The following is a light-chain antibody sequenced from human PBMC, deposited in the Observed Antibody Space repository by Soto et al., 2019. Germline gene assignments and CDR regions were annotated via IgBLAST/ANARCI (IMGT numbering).Light chain of an antibody. CDR1: QSVSSY. CDR3: QQRSTWPPT. V-gene: IGKV3-11*01. J-gene: IGKJ5*01. CDR2: DAS. Sequence: TLLTQSPAPLTLSPGERATLSCRASQSVSSYLAWYQQKPGQAPRLLIYDASNRATGIPARFSGSGSGTDFTLTISSLEPEDFALYYCQQRSTWPPTFGQGTRLEI.